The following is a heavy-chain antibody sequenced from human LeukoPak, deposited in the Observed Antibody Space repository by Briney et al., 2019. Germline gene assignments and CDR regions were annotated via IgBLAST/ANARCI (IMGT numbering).Heavy chain of an antibody. V-gene: IGHV3-66*01. CDR2: IYSGGST. CDR1: GFTVSSNY. Sequence: GGSLRLSCAASGFTVSSNYMSWVRQAPGKGLEWVSVIYSGGSTYYADSVKGRFTISRDNSKNTLYLQMNSLRAEDTAVYYCARGPTDYYDSRAGAFDIWGQGTMVTVSS. CDR3: ARGPTDYYDSRAGAFDI. D-gene: IGHD3-22*01. J-gene: IGHJ3*02.